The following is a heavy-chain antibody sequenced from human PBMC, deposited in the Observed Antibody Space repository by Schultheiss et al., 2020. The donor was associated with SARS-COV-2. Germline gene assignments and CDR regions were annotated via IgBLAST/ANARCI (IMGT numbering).Heavy chain of an antibody. CDR1: GFTFSDYY. Sequence: GGSLRLSCAASGFTFSDYYMSWIRQAPGKGLEWVAVISYDGSNKYYADSVKGRFTISRDNAKNTLYLQMNSLRAEDTAVYYCARGREVVDYWGQGTLVTVSS. CDR3: ARGREVVDY. J-gene: IGHJ4*02. CDR2: ISYDGSNK. D-gene: IGHD2-15*01. V-gene: IGHV3-30*03.